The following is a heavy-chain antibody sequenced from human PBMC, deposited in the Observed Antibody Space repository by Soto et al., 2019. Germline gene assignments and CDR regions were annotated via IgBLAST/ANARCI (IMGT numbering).Heavy chain of an antibody. V-gene: IGHV1-69*01. D-gene: IGHD6-19*01. Sequence: VQLVQSGAELKKPGSSVRVSCEIGGGTLSTSGISWVRQAPGQGLEWVGGFIPLFGTAKYAQNGEGRLTTTADESPDTAYRELSGPRSDESAVYYCATSPGLNSGWFFDSWGQGTLVIGSA. CDR1: GGTLSTSG. J-gene: IGHJ4*02. CDR2: FIPLFGTA. CDR3: ATSPGLNSGWFFDS.